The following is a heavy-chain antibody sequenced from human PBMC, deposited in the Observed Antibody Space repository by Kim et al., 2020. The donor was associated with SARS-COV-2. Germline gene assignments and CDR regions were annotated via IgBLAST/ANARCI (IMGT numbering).Heavy chain of an antibody. Sequence: SETLSLTCAVYGGSFSGYYWSWIRQPPGKGLEWIGEINHSGSTNYNPSLKSRVTISVDTSKNQFSLKLSSVTAADTAVYYCARGAFKGHYDFWSGYGDYYYGMDVWGQGTTVTVSS. CDR1: GGSFSGYY. CDR2: INHSGST. CDR3: ARGAFKGHYDFWSGYGDYYYGMDV. V-gene: IGHV4-34*01. J-gene: IGHJ6*02. D-gene: IGHD3-3*01.